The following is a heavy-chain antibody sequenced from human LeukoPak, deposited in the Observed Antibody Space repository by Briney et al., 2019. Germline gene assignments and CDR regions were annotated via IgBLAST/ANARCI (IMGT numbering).Heavy chain of an antibody. CDR1: GFTLSSHS. CDR3: ARESGEAFDF. D-gene: IGHD3-10*01. Sequence: GGSLRLSCAASGFTLSSHSMNWVRQAPGKWLEWVSSIGSSSSIYYADSVKGRFTVSRDNAKNSLYLQMNSLRAEDTAVYYCARESGEAFDFWGQGTMVTVSS. J-gene: IGHJ3*01. CDR2: IGSSSSI. V-gene: IGHV3-21*01.